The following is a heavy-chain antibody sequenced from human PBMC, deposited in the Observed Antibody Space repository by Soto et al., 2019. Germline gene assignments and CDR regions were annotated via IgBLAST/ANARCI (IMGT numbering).Heavy chain of an antibody. CDR1: GGSFSGYY. D-gene: IGHD6-19*01. CDR2: INHSGST. CDR3: SHSSGWYKRDYFQH. J-gene: IGHJ1*01. Sequence: QVQLQQWGAGLLKPSETLSLTCAVYGGSFSGYYWSWIRQPPGKGLEWIGEINHSGSTNYNPSLKSRVTISVDTSKNQFSLKLSSVTAADTAVYYWSHSSGWYKRDYFQHWGQGNLVTVSS. V-gene: IGHV4-34*01.